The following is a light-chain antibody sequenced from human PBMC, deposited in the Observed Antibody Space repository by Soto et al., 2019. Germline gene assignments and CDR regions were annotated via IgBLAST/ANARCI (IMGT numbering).Light chain of an antibody. J-gene: IGKJ2*01. CDR3: QQYGSSSYT. V-gene: IGKV3-20*01. CDR2: AAT. Sequence: EIVLTQSPDTLSLSPGERAALSCRASQSVRDSFLAWYQQKPGQSPRLLIYAATSRATGIPERFSGSGSETDFTLTIYRLEPEDFAVYYCQQYGSSSYTFGQGTKLEIK. CDR1: QSVRDSF.